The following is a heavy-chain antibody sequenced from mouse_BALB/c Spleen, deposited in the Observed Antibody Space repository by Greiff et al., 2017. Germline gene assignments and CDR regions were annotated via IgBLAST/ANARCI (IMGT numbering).Heavy chain of an antibody. CDR3: GRGGDYAMDD. CDR1: GYSITSDYV. Sequence: EVQLVESGPGLVKPSQSLSLTCTVTGYSITSDYVWYWLRPVPGNQLEWMGYISYSGSTSYNPSLNSRISITRDTSKNQVFLQLNSVTTEDTATYYCGRGGDYAMDDWGQGTSVTVSA. J-gene: IGHJ4*01. CDR2: ISYSGST. V-gene: IGHV3-2*02.